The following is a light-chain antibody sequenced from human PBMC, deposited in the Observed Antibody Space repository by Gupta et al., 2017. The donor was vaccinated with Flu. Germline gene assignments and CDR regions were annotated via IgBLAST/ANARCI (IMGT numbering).Light chain of an antibody. J-gene: IGKJ2*03. CDR3: QQFGTAPYMYS. V-gene: IGKV3-20*01. CDR2: GAS. CDR1: QSVSGNY. Sequence: EIVLTQSPGTLSLSPGERATLSCRASQSVSGNYLAWYQQMPGQPPRLLIYGASRRATGIPDRFSGSGSGTDFSLTISRLEPEEFAVYYCQQFGTAPYMYSFGQGTKVEIK.